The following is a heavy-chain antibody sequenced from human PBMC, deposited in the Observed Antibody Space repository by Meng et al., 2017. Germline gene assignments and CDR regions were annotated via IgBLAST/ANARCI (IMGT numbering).Heavy chain of an antibody. J-gene: IGHJ3*02. Sequence: GESLKISCAASGFTFSSYEMHWVRQAPGKGLEWVSYISSSGSTIHHADTVKGRFTISRDNAKNTLYLQMNSLRAEDTTVYYYAITALQQQGGSGMGSSAFDIWGQGTMVTVSS. D-gene: IGHD3-16*01. CDR3: AITALQQQGGSGMGSSAFDI. CDR1: GFTFSSYE. CDR2: ISSSGSTI. V-gene: IGHV3-48*03.